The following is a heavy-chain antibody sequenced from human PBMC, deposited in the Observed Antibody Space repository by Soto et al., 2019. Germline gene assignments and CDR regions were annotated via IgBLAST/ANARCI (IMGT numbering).Heavy chain of an antibody. CDR3: ARDCTGSGGSCHGRDY. J-gene: IGHJ4*02. CDR2: MNPNSGNT. Sequence: GASVKVSCKASGFTFTSYDIYWVRQATGQGLEWMGWMNPNSGNTGYAQKFQGRVTMTRNTSISTAYMELSSLRSEDTAVYYCARDCTGSGGSCHGRDYWGQGTLVTVSS. CDR1: GFTFTSYD. D-gene: IGHD2-15*01. V-gene: IGHV1-8*01.